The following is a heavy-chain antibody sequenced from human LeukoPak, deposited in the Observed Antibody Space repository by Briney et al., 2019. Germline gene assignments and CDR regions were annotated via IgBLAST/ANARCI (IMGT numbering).Heavy chain of an antibody. CDR2: IHNNGDI. CDR1: GDSIRSYY. CDR3: GRWGYFDSGNYFVVDY. Sequence: PSEALSLTCIVSGDSIRSYYWNWIRQAPGKALEWIGHIHNNGDIAYNFSLKSRVTISTDTSKNQFSLKLSSVTAADTAVYYCGRWGYFDSGNYFVVDYWGQGTVVTVST. V-gene: IGHV4-59*01. D-gene: IGHD3-22*01. J-gene: IGHJ4*02.